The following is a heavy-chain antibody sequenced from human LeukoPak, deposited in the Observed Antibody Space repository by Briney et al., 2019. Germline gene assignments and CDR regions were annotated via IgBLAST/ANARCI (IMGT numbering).Heavy chain of an antibody. V-gene: IGHV1-2*02. J-gene: IGHJ4*02. CDR2: INPNSGGT. D-gene: IGHD2-15*01. CDR3: ARDVPRYCSGDSCYSEYIDY. CDR1: GYTFTGYY. Sequence: ASVKVSCKASGYTFTGYYMHWVRQAPGQGLEWMGWINPNSGGTNYARKFQGTVTMTRDTSISTAYMELSRLRSDDTAVYYCARDVPRYCSGDSCYSEYIDYWGQGTLVTVSS.